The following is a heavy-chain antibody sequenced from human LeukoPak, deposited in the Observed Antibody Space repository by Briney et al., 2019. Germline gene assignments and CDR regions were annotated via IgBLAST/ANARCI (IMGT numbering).Heavy chain of an antibody. J-gene: IGHJ5*02. D-gene: IGHD1-26*01. V-gene: IGHV4-30-2*01. Sequence: KTSETLSLTCAVSGGSISSGGYSWSWIRQPPGKGLEWIGYIYHSGSTYYNPSLKSRVTISVDTSKNQFSLKLSSVTAADTAVYYCARSIVGATRGWFDPWGQGTLVTVSS. CDR2: IYHSGST. CDR1: GGSISSGGYS. CDR3: ARSIVGATRGWFDP.